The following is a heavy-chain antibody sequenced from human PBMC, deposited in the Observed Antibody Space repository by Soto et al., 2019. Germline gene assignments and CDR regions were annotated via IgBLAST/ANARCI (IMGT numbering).Heavy chain of an antibody. D-gene: IGHD6-19*01. CDR1: GFTFSSYE. J-gene: IGHJ6*02. V-gene: IGHV3-48*03. CDR3: ARDLKDSSGWYKETHYYYYGMDV. Sequence: QPGGSLRLSCAASGFTFSSYEMNWVRQAPGKGPEWVSYISSSGSTIYYADSVKGRFTISRDNAKNSLYLQMNSLRVEDTAVYYCARDLKDSSGWYKETHYYYYGMDVWGQGTTVTVSS. CDR2: ISSSGSTI.